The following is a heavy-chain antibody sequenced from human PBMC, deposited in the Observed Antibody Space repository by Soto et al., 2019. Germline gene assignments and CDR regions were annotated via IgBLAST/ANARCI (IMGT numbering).Heavy chain of an antibody. CDR3: ARDTGDGTFDF. J-gene: IGHJ4*02. CDR1: GYTFSSYA. Sequence: QVHLVQSGAEVRQPGASVKVSCKASGYTFSSYAMHWVRQAPGQRLEWMGWINAGYGNTKSSQKFQDRVTISRDTSASTAYMALTSLRSEDTAVYYCARDTGDGTFDFWGQGTLVTVSS. CDR2: INAGYGNT. V-gene: IGHV1-3*01. D-gene: IGHD7-27*01.